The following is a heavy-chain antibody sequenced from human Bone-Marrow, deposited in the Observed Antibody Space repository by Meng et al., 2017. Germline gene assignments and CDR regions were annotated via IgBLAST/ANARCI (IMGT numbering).Heavy chain of an antibody. CDR2: IYPGDSDT. V-gene: IGHV5-51*01. CDR1: GYSFTSYW. D-gene: IGHD2-15*01. CDR3: ARCPGYCSGGSCYFNWFYP. J-gene: IGHJ5*02. Sequence: KVSCKGSGYSFTSYWIGWVRQMPGKGLEWMGIIYPGDSDTRYSPSFQGQVTISADKSISTAYLQWSSLKASDTAMYYCARCPGYCSGGSCYFNWFYPWGQGTLVTVSS.